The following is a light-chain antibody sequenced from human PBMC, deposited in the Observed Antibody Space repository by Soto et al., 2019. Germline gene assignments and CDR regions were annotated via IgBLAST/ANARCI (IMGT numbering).Light chain of an antibody. CDR3: GTWDSRLSAYV. CDR1: SCNIGNNY. Sequence: QSVLTQPPSVSAAPGQKFTISCSGNSCNIGNNYVSWYQQLPGTAPKLLIYENNKRPSGIPHRFSGSKSGTSANLGITGLQTGDEADYYCGTWDSRLSAYVFGTGTKVTVL. V-gene: IGLV1-51*02. CDR2: ENN. J-gene: IGLJ1*01.